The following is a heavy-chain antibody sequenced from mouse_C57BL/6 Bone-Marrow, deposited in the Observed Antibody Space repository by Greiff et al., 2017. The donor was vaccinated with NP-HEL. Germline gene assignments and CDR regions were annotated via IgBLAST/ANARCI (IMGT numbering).Heavy chain of an antibody. CDR3: AKNYDYDVGAMDY. V-gene: IGHV2-4*01. CDR1: GFSLTSYG. D-gene: IGHD2-4*01. J-gene: IGHJ4*01. Sequence: QVQLQQSGPGLVQPSQSLSITCTVSGFSLTSYGVHWVRQPPGKGLEWLGVIWRGGSTDYNAAFISRLSISKDNSKSQVFFKMNSLQADDTAIYYCAKNYDYDVGAMDYWGQGTSVTVSS. CDR2: IWRGGST.